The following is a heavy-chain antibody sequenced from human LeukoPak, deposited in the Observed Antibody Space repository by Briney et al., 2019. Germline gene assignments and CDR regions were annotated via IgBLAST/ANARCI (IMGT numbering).Heavy chain of an antibody. CDR3: ARVSSPLYYYYGMDV. CDR1: GFTFSSYG. V-gene: IGHV3-33*01. Sequence: GGSLRLSCAASGFTFSSYGMHWVRQAPGKGLEWVAVIWYDGSNKYYADSVKGRLTISRDNSKNTLYLQMNSLRAEDTAVYYCARVSSPLYYYYGMDVWGQGTTVTVSS. J-gene: IGHJ6*02. CDR2: IWYDGSNK.